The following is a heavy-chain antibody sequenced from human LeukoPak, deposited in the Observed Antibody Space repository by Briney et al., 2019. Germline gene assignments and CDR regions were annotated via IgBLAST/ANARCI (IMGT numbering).Heavy chain of an antibody. CDR2: MRRDGNEI. J-gene: IGHJ6*02. V-gene: IGHV3-7*01. D-gene: IGHD2-2*02. Sequence: GGSLRLSCSASGFTFSTYWMSWVRQAPGKGLEWVANMRRDGNEIYYLDSVRGRFTISRDNAKNSLYLQMNSLRAEDTAVYYCARDTSVVVPASIRGYYYYGMDVWGQGTTVTVSS. CDR3: ARDTSVVVPASIRGYYYYGMDV. CDR1: GFTFSTYW.